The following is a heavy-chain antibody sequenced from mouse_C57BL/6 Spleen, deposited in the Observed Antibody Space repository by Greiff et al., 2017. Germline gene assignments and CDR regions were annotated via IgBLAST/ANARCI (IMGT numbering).Heavy chain of an antibody. D-gene: IGHD1-1*01. J-gene: IGHJ4*01. V-gene: IGHV1-15*01. CDR2: IDPETGGT. CDR1: GYTFTDYE. Sequence: VKLVESGAELVRPGASVTLSCKASGYTFTDYEMHWVKQTPVHGLEWIGAIDPETGGTAYNQKFKGKAILTADKSSSTAYMELRSLTSEDSAVYYCTREDITTGAWGQGTSVTVSS. CDR3: TREDITTGA.